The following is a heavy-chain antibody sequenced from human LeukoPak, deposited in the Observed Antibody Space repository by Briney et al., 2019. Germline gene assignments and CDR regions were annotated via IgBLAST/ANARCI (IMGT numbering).Heavy chain of an antibody. CDR2: IYYSGST. CDR3: ARHVTQMSNNWFDP. J-gene: IGHJ5*02. CDR1: GSSMTNYY. V-gene: IGHV4-59*08. Sequence: PSETLSLTCSVSGSSMTNYYWSWIRQPPGKGLEWIGYIYYSGSTNYNPSLKSRVTISVDTSKNQFSLKLTSVTAADTAVYYCARHVTQMSNNWFDPWGQGTLVTVSS. D-gene: IGHD5-24*01.